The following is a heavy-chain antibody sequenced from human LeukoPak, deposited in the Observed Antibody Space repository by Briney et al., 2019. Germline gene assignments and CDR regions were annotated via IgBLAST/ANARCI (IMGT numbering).Heavy chain of an antibody. J-gene: IGHJ6*02. CDR1: GYTFTGYY. Sequence: GASVKASCKASGYTFTGYYMHWVRQAPGQGLEWMGWINPNSGGTNYAQKFQGRVTMTRDTSISTAYMELSRLRSDDTAVYYCARDLFRAAGSYYYGMDVWGQGTTVTVSS. V-gene: IGHV1-2*02. CDR3: ARDLFRAAGSYYYGMDV. CDR2: INPNSGGT. D-gene: IGHD2-21*01.